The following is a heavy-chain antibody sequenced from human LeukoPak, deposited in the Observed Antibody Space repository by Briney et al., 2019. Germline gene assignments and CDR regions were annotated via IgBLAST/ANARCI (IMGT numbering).Heavy chain of an antibody. CDR1: GYTFSSYG. Sequence: ASVKVSCKASGYTFSSYGISWVRQAPGQGLEWMGWISAHSGNTNYEEKLQGRGTMTTDTSTSTAYMELRSLRSNDTAVYYCARDKGTEGTYYYYYMDVWGKGTTVTVSS. J-gene: IGHJ6*03. CDR2: ISAHSGNT. D-gene: IGHD1/OR15-1a*01. CDR3: ARDKGTEGTYYYYYMDV. V-gene: IGHV1-18*01.